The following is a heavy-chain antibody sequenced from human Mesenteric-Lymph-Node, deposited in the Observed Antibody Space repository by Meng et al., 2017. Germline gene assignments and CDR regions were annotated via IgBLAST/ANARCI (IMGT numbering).Heavy chain of an antibody. J-gene: IGHJ6*02. Sequence: GGSLRLSCAASGFTFSSYEMNWVRQAPGKGLEWVSYISSSGSTIYYADSVKGRLTISRDNDKNSLYMQRNSLRAEDTAVYYCARDVVVATILNYFNGMDVWGQGTMVTVSS. D-gene: IGHD5-12*01. CDR1: GFTFSSYE. CDR2: ISSSGSTI. CDR3: ARDVVVATILNYFNGMDV. V-gene: IGHV3-48*03.